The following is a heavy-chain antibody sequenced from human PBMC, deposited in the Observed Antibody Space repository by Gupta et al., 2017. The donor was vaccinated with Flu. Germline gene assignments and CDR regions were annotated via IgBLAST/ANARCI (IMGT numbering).Heavy chain of an antibody. CDR1: GFTFSDYY. V-gene: IGHV3-11*01. Sequence: VESGGGLVKPGGSLRLSCAASGFTFSDYYMSWIRQAPGKGLEWVSYISSSGSTIYYADSVKGRFTISRDNAKNSLYLQMNSLRAEDTAVYYCARTCQDYFWSGYMGTHNWFDPWGQGTLVTVSS. CDR3: ARTCQDYFWSGYMGTHNWFDP. J-gene: IGHJ5*02. D-gene: IGHD3-3*01. CDR2: ISSSGSTI.